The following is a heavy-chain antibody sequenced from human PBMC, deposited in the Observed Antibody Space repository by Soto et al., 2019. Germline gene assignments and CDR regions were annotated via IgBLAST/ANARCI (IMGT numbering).Heavy chain of an antibody. D-gene: IGHD4-4*01. CDR2: INPNSGST. J-gene: IGHJ6*02. V-gene: IGHV1-46*01. CDR3: ASHLTGSNYGQGRHGYYYYGMDV. Sequence: GASVKVSCKASGYTFTGYYMHWVRQAPGQGLEWMGIINPNSGSTSYAQKFQGRVTMTRDTSTSTVYMELSSLRSEDTAVYYCASHLTGSNYGQGRHGYYYYGMDVWGQGTTVTVSS. CDR1: GYTFTGYY.